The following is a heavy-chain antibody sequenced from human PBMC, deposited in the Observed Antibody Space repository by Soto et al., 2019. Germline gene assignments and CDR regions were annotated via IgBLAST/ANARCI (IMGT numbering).Heavy chain of an antibody. D-gene: IGHD3-10*01. Sequence: GASVKVSCKASGGTFSSYAISWVRQAPGQGLECMGGIIPIFGTANYAQKFQGRVTITADESTSTAYMELSSLRSEDTAVYYCARKGDESDGSGSYYKYYYYYGMDVWGQGTTVTVS. J-gene: IGHJ6*02. CDR2: IIPIFGTA. V-gene: IGHV1-69*13. CDR3: ARKGDESDGSGSYYKYYYYYGMDV. CDR1: GGTFSSYA.